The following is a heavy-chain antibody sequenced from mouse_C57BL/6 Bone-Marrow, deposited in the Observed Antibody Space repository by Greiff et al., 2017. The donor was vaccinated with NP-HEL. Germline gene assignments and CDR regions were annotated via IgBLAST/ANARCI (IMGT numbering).Heavy chain of an antibody. CDR2: IDPSDSYT. CDR1: GYTFTSYW. D-gene: IGHD1-1*01. CDR3: ALYYYGSSYAY. V-gene: IGHV1-59*01. J-gene: IGHJ2*01. Sequence: QVHVKQPGAELVRPGTSVKLSCKASGYTFTSYWMHWVKQRPGQGLEWIGVIDPSDSYTNYNQKFKGKATLTVDTSSSTAYMQLSSLTSEDSAVYYCALYYYGSSYAYWGQGTTLTVSS.